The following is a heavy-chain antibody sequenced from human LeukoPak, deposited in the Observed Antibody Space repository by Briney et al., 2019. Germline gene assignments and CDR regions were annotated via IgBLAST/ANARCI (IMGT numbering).Heavy chain of an antibody. V-gene: IGHV3-48*03. D-gene: IGHD6-13*01. CDR1: GFTFSSYE. J-gene: IGHJ4*02. CDR3: ARVGVYSSSWPVSDY. Sequence: GGSLRLSCAASGFTFSSYEMNWVRQAPGKGLESVSYISSSGSTIYYADSVKGRFTISRDNAKNSLYLQMNSLRAEDTAVYYCARVGVYSSSWPVSDYWGQGTLVTVSS. CDR2: ISSSGSTI.